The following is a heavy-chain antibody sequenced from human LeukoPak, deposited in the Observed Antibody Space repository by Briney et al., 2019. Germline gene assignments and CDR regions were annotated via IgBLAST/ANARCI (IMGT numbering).Heavy chain of an antibody. Sequence: SETLSLTCTVSGGSITNSFWSWIRQPPPKGLEWIAYVHYSEKSNYNPSLKNIITISLDTSKNQFSLMLSSVPAADTAVYYCARDRRWEQLHAFDIWGQGTMVTVSS. J-gene: IGHJ3*02. CDR2: VHYSEKS. D-gene: IGHD1-26*01. V-gene: IGHV4-59*01. CDR3: ARDRRWEQLHAFDI. CDR1: GGSITNSF.